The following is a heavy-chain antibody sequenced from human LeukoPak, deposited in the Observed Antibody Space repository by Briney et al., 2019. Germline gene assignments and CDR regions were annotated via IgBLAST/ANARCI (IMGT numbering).Heavy chain of an antibody. CDR2: MRYDGSYK. V-gene: IGHV3-30*02. CDR3: AKPLSGSPYYFDF. Sequence: GRSLRLSCAASGFTFSSYGMHWVRQAPGKGLEWLTFMRYDGSYKTYVDSVKGRFTISRDNSKNTVYLQMNSLKTEDTAVYYCAKPLSGSPYYFDFWGQGTLVTVSS. D-gene: IGHD1-26*01. CDR1: GFTFSSYG. J-gene: IGHJ4*02.